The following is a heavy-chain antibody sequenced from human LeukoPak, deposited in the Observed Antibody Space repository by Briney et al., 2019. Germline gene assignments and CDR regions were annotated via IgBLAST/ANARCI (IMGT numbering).Heavy chain of an antibody. CDR3: ARENNYYYYDY. J-gene: IGHJ4*02. D-gene: IGHD3-10*01. V-gene: IGHV3-48*02. CDR2: ITGDNRII. CDR1: GFNFTTYT. Sequence: GGSLRLSCAASGFNFTTYTMTWVRQAPGKGLEWVSYITGDNRIIDYADSVKGRFTISRDNAKNSLYLQMNSLRDEDTAVYYCARENNYYYYDYWGQGTLVTVSS.